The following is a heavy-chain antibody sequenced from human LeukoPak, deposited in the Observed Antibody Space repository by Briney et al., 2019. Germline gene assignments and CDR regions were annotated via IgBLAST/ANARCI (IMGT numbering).Heavy chain of an antibody. Sequence: KPSETLSLTCAVYGGSFSGYYWSWIRQPPGKGLEWIGEINHSGSTNYNPSLKSRVTISVDTSKNQFSLKLSSATAADTAVYYCARARSGNYYYYYMDVWGRGTTVTVSS. CDR2: INHSGST. V-gene: IGHV4-34*01. D-gene: IGHD3-3*01. CDR3: ARARSGNYYYYYMDV. CDR1: GGSFSGYY. J-gene: IGHJ6*03.